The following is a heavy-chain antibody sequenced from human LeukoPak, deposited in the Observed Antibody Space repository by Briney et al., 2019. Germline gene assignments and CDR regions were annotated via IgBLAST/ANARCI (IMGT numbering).Heavy chain of an antibody. Sequence: GASVKVSCQASGYTFTTYGISWVRQAPGQGLEWMGWTSTSNGDTNYAQSLQGRVTMTTDTSTSTAYMELSSLRSEDTAVYYCARGYYDILTGYYTWGQGTLVTVSS. CDR2: TSTSNGDT. CDR3: ARGYYDILTGYYT. V-gene: IGHV1-18*01. J-gene: IGHJ5*02. CDR1: GYTFTTYG. D-gene: IGHD3-9*01.